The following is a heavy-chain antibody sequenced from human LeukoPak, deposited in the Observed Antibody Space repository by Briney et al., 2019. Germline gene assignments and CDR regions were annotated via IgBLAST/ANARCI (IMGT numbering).Heavy chain of an antibody. Sequence: GASVKVSCKASGYTFTSYGISWVRQAPGQGLEWMGWISAYNGNTNYAQKLQGRVTMTTDTSTSTAYMELRSLRSDDTAMYYCTRDHFLAGLGTFDYWGQGTLVTVSS. D-gene: IGHD2-15*01. V-gene: IGHV1-18*01. J-gene: IGHJ4*02. CDR3: TRDHFLAGLGTFDY. CDR2: ISAYNGNT. CDR1: GYTFTSYG.